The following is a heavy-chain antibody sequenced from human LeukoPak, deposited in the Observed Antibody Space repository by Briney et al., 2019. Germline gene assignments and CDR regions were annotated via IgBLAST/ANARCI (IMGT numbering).Heavy chain of an antibody. CDR1: GFTFSSYG. J-gene: IGHJ6*03. D-gene: IGHD2-2*01. Sequence: GGSLRLSCAASGFTFSSYGMHWVRQAPGKGREWVAVISYDGSNKYYADSVKGRFTISRDNSKNTLYLQMNSLRAEDTAVYYCAKDSVVVPAGIGYMDVWGKGTTVTVSS. V-gene: IGHV3-30*18. CDR3: AKDSVVVPAGIGYMDV. CDR2: ISYDGSNK.